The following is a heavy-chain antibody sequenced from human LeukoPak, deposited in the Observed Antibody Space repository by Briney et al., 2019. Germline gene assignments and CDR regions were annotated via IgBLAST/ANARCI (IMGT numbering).Heavy chain of an antibody. D-gene: IGHD1-26*01. CDR1: GFTFSSYE. J-gene: IGHJ6*03. CDR3: ARDPYSGSYGPYYYYYMDV. V-gene: IGHV3-48*03. CDR2: ISSSGRTF. Sequence: PGGSLRLSCAVSGFTFSSYEMNWVRQAPGKGLEWLSYISSSGRTFYYADSVKGRFTISRDNAKNSLYLQMNSLRAEDAALYFCARDPYSGSYGPYYYYYMDVWGKGTTVTISS.